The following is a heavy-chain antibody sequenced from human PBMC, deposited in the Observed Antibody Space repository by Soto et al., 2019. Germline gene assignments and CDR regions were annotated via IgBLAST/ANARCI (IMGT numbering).Heavy chain of an antibody. V-gene: IGHV1-3*01. D-gene: IGHD3-3*01. CDR1: GYTFTSYA. CDR2: INAGNGNT. Sequence: ASVKVSCKASGYTFTSYAMHWVRQAPGQRLEWMGWINAGNGNTKYSQKFQGRVTITRDTSASTAYMELSSLRSEDTAVYYCARSQVLRFLEWFPGWFDPWDQGTLVTVSS. J-gene: IGHJ5*02. CDR3: ARSQVLRFLEWFPGWFDP.